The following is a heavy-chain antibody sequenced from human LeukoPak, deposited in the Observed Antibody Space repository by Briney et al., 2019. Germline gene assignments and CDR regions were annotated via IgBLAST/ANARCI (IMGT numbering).Heavy chain of an antibody. CDR1: GYTFTSYE. CDR2: MSPNSGDT. D-gene: IGHD2-21*02. J-gene: IGHJ6*02. Sequence: GASVKVSCKASGYTFTSYEFNWVRQATGQRPEWMGWMSPNSGDTGYAQKFQDRVTMTRNTSISTAYMELSSLRSDDTAVYYCARPAYCGGDCYSDYYYYGMDVWGQGTTVTVSS. V-gene: IGHV1-8*01. CDR3: ARPAYCGGDCYSDYYYYGMDV.